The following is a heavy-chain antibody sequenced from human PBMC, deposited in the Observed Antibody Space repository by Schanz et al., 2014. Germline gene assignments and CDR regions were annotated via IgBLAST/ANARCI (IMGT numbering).Heavy chain of an antibody. V-gene: IGHV3-15*01. D-gene: IGHD1-26*01. CDR1: GFTFSNAW. CDR2: IKSKTDGGTT. Sequence: EVQLVESGGGMVQPGRSLRLSCAASGFTFSNAWMSWVRQAPGKGLEWVGRIKSKTDGGTTDYAAPVKGRFTISRDDSKNTLYLQMSSLKTEDTAVYYCTTDRPLGSLDYWGQGTLXTVSS. J-gene: IGHJ4*02. CDR3: TTDRPLGSLDY.